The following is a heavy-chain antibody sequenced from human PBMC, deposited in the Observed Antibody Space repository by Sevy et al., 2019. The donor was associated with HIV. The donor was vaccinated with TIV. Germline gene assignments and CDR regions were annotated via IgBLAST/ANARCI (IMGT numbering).Heavy chain of an antibody. CDR3: ARHWAFCSSTSCPWEYYYYGMDV. CDR2: MYYSGST. J-gene: IGHJ6*02. Sequence: SETLSLTCTVSGGSISSSSYYWGWIRQPPGKGLEWIGSMYYSGSTYYNPSLKSRVTISVDTSKNQFSLKLSSVTAADTAVYYCARHWAFCSSTSCPWEYYYYGMDVWGQGTTVTVSS. V-gene: IGHV4-39*01. CDR1: GGSISSSSYY. D-gene: IGHD2-2*01.